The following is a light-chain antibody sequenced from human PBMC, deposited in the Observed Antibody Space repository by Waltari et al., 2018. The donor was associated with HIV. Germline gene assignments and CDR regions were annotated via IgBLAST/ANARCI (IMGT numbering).Light chain of an antibody. CDR3: MQSLLVKYS. V-gene: IGKV2D-29*02. CDR2: EVS. J-gene: IGKJ2*01. Sequence: KTYLYWYMQKSCQSPRHLVYEVSNRVSGVSDRFTGIGAGTDFTLKITRVEPGDVGVYYCMQSLLVKYSFGQGTRLEL. CDR1: KTY.